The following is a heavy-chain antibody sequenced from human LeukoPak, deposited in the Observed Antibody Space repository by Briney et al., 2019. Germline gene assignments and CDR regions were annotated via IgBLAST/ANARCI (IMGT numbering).Heavy chain of an antibody. CDR1: GFTFSSYA. J-gene: IGHJ5*02. V-gene: IGHV3-30*04. D-gene: IGHD3-9*01. CDR3: ARPSGILTGDNNWFDP. Sequence: GGSLRLSCAASGFTFSSYAMHWVRQAPGKGLEWVAVISYDGSNKYYADSVKGRFTISRDNSKNTLYLQMNSLRSEDTAVYYCARPSGILTGDNNWFDPWGQGTLVTVSS. CDR2: ISYDGSNK.